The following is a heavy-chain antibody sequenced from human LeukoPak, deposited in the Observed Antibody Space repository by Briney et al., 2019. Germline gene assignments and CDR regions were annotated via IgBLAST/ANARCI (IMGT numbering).Heavy chain of an antibody. D-gene: IGHD3-22*01. CDR3: ARDTAPYYYDSSGSLFDY. CDR2: ISGSGDST. Sequence: GGSLRLSCAASGFTFSSFAMSWVRQAPGKGLKWVSTISGSGDSTYYADSVKGRFTISRDNAKNSLYLQMNSLRAEDTAVYYCARDTAPYYYDSSGSLFDYWGQGTLVTVSS. J-gene: IGHJ4*02. V-gene: IGHV3-23*01. CDR1: GFTFSSFA.